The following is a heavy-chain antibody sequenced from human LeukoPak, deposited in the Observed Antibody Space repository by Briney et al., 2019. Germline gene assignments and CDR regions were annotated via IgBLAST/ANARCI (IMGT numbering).Heavy chain of an antibody. Sequence: PGGSLRLSCQASGFSFNDYIMSWVRQAPGKGLEGIAFIRSSHHGATREYAASVKGRFIISRDDSKNIAYLQMDSLKTEDTGVYFCTRDRGGRWFGELLGFDNWGQGTLLTVSS. D-gene: IGHD3-10*01. CDR3: TRDRGGRWFGELLGFDN. J-gene: IGHJ4*02. V-gene: IGHV3-49*04. CDR2: IRSSHHGATR. CDR1: GFSFNDYI.